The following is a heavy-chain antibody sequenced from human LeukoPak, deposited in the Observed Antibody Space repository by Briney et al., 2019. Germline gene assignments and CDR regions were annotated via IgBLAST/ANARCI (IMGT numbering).Heavy chain of an antibody. Sequence: SETLSLTCAVYGGSFSGYYWSWIRQPPGKGLEWTGEINHSGSTNYNPSLKSRVTISVDTSKNQFSLKLSSVTAADTAVYYCARTHGDGYSSSWYIDYWGQGTLVTVSS. V-gene: IGHV4-34*01. J-gene: IGHJ4*02. CDR3: ARTHGDGYSSSWYIDY. CDR2: INHSGST. D-gene: IGHD6-13*01. CDR1: GGSFSGYY.